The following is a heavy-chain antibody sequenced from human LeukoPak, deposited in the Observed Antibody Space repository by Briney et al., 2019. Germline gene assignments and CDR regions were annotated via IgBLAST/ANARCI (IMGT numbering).Heavy chain of an antibody. D-gene: IGHD2-2*01. CDR2: INHSGST. J-gene: IGHJ6*04. V-gene: IGHV4-34*01. CDR1: GGSFIGYY. Sequence: PSETLSLTCAVYGGSFIGYYWSWIRQPPRKGLEWIGEINHSGSTNYNPSLKSRVTISVDTSKNQFSLKLSSVTAADTAVYYCARDGCSSTSCYPWGYYYGMDVWGKGTTVTVSS. CDR3: ARDGCSSTSCYPWGYYYGMDV.